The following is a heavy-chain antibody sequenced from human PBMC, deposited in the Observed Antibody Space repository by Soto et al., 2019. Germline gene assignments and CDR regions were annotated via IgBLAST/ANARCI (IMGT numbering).Heavy chain of an antibody. J-gene: IGHJ5*02. V-gene: IGHV4-61*01. D-gene: IGHD4-17*01. Sequence: SETLSLTCTVSGGSISSRSSYWSWIRQPPGKGLEWIGYIYYGDSTNYNPSLMSRVTISVDTSKNQLSLKLSSVTAADTAVYYCAREGAFGDYGWFGPWGPGTLVTVSS. CDR3: AREGAFGDYGWFGP. CDR1: GGSISSRSSY. CDR2: IYYGDST.